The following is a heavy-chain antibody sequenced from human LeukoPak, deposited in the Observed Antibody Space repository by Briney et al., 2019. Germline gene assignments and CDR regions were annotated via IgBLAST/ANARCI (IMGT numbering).Heavy chain of an antibody. J-gene: IGHJ4*02. CDR1: GYTFAGYY. CDR2: INPNSGGT. D-gene: IGHD3-22*01. V-gene: IGHV1-2*02. Sequence: ASVKVSCKASGYTFAGYYMHWVRQAPGQGLEWMGWINPNSGGTNYAQKFQGRVTMTRDTSISTAYMELSRLRSDDTAVYYCASSITMIVVVTPAPNFDYWGQGTLVTVSS. CDR3: ASSITMIVVVTPAPNFDY.